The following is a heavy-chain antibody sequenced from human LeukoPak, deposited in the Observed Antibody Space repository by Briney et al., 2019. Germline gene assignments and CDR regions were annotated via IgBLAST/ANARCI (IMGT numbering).Heavy chain of an antibody. V-gene: IGHV4-59*01. CDR3: ARSVGIIAADDNGENWFDP. CDR1: GGSISSYY. Sequence: SETLSLTCTVSGGSISSYYWSWIRQPPGKGLEWIGYIYYSGSTNYNPSLKSRVTISVDTSKNQFSLKLSSVTAADTAVYYCARSVGIIAADDNGENWFDPWGQGTLVTVSS. J-gene: IGHJ5*02. CDR2: IYYSGST. D-gene: IGHD6-13*01.